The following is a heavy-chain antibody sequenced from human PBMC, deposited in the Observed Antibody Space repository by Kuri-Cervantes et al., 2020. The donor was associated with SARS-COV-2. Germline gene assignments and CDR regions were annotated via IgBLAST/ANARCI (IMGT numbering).Heavy chain of an antibody. CDR1: GGTFSSYA. J-gene: IGHJ3*02. CDR3: AAWGFPIVGATGPDAFDI. D-gene: IGHD1-26*01. Sequence: GGSLRLSCKASGGTFSSYAISWVRQAPGQGLEWMGRIIPILGTANYAQKFQGRVTITADKSTSTAYMELSSLRSEDTAVYYCAAWGFPIVGATGPDAFDIWGQGTMVTVSS. V-gene: IGHV1-69*04. CDR2: IIPILGTA.